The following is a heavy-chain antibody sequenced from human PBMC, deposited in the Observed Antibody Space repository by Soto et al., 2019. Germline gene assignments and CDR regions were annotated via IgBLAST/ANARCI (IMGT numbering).Heavy chain of an antibody. D-gene: IGHD3-10*01. CDR3: ARGRSNYGSGSYYKDY. Sequence: GGSLRLSCAASGFTVSSNYMSWVRQAPGKGLEWVSIIYSGGSTYYADSVKGRFTISRDNSKNTLYLQMNSLRAEDTAVYYCARGRSNYGSGSYYKDYWGQGTLVTVSS. CDR1: GFTVSSNY. CDR2: IYSGGST. J-gene: IGHJ4*02. V-gene: IGHV3-66*01.